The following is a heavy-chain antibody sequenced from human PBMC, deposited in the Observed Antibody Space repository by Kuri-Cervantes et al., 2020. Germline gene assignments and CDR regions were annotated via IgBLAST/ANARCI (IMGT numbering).Heavy chain of an antibody. CDR2: IYSGGST. CDR1: GFTVSSNY. J-gene: IGHJ4*02. CDR3: ARVMYSSSWGCFDY. V-gene: IGHV3-53*05. Sequence: GESLKISCAASGFTVSSNYMSWVRQAPGKGLEWVSVIYSGGSTYYADSVKGRFTISRDNSKNTLYLQMSSLRSEDTAVYYCARVMYSSSWGCFDYWGQGTLVTVSS. D-gene: IGHD6-13*01.